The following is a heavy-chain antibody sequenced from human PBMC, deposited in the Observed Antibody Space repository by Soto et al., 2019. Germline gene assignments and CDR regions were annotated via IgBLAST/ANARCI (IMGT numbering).Heavy chain of an antibody. Sequence: QVQLQQWGAGLLKPSETLSLTCAVYGGSFSGYYWSWIRQPPGKGLEWIGEINHSGSTNYNPSLKSRVTISVXXSXNXXSLKLSSVTAADTAVYYCARQCNSSSWSSYNWFDPWGQGTLVTVSS. CDR3: ARQCNSSSWSSYNWFDP. CDR1: GGSFSGYY. CDR2: INHSGST. V-gene: IGHV4-34*01. J-gene: IGHJ5*02. D-gene: IGHD6-13*01.